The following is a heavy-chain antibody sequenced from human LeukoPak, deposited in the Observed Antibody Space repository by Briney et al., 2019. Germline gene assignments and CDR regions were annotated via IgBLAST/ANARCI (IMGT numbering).Heavy chain of an antibody. CDR2: MNPNSGNT. V-gene: IGHV1-8*01. CDR3: ARGPGTYYDILTGYYGKDSDY. J-gene: IGHJ4*02. D-gene: IGHD3-9*01. CDR1: GYTFTSYD. Sequence: ASVKVSCKASGYTFTSYDINWVRQATGQGLEWMGRMNPNSGNTGYAQKFQGRVTMTRNTSISTAYMELSSLRSEDTAVYYCARGPGTYYDILTGYYGKDSDYWGQGTLATVSS.